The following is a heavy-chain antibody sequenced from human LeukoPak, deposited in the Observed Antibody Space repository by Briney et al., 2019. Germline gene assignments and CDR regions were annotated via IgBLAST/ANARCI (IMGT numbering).Heavy chain of an antibody. J-gene: IGHJ5*02. CDR2: ISVYNGHT. V-gene: IGHV1-18*01. CDR1: GYTFTSYG. D-gene: IGHD2-15*01. Sequence: ASVKVSCKASGYTFTSYGISWVRQAPGQRLEWMGWISVYNGHTNYAQKLQDRVTMTTDTATNTAYMELRSLRSDDTAVYHWARFCSGGGCYHNWFDPWGQGTLVTVSS. CDR3: ARFCSGGGCYHNWFDP.